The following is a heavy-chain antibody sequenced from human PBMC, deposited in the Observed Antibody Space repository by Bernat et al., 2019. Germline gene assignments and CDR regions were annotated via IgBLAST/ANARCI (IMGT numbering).Heavy chain of an antibody. J-gene: IGHJ4*02. CDR2: ISSSSTYT. CDR3: ARENWGYFDY. CDR1: GFTFSDYY. Sequence: QVQLVESGGGLVKPGGSLRLSCAASGFTFSDYYMSWIRQAPGKGLEWVSDISSSSTYTNNADSVKGRFNISRDNAKNSLYLQMNSLRAEDTAVYYCARENWGYFDYWGQGTLVTVSS. V-gene: IGHV3-11*06. D-gene: IGHD7-27*01.